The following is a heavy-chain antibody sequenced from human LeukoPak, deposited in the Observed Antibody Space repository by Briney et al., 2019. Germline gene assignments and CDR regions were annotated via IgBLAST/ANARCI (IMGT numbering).Heavy chain of an antibody. Sequence: GGPLRLSCAASGFIVSSNYMSWVRQAPGEGLEWVSIIYSGGSTFYADSVKGRFTISRDNSKNTLYLQMNSLRAEDTAVYYCARDGYSAEYFQHWGQGTLVTVSS. CDR1: GFIVSSNY. CDR3: ARDGYSAEYFQH. D-gene: IGHD5-24*01. V-gene: IGHV3-53*01. J-gene: IGHJ1*01. CDR2: IYSGGST.